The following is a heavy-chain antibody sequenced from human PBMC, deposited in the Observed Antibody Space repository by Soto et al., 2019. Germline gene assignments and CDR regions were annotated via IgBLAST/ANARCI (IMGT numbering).Heavy chain of an antibody. Sequence: QITLKESGPTLVKPTQTLTLTCSFSGFSLSTTGVGVGWTRQSPGKALEWLGIIYWDNDKRYSPSLKSRVTITKDTSKNQVVLTVTNMYPVDTGTYFCARSLWFGELHWGQGALVTVSS. J-gene: IGHJ4*02. CDR1: GFSLSTTGVG. V-gene: IGHV2-5*02. CDR2: IYWDNDK. D-gene: IGHD3-10*01. CDR3: ARSLWFGELH.